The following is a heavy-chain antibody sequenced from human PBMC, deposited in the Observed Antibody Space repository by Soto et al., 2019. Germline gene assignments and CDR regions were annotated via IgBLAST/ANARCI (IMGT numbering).Heavy chain of an antibody. D-gene: IGHD2-15*01. J-gene: IGHJ4*02. CDR2: VYSGDPDI. Sequence: PGESMKISCDASWYFFTHFWIGGVRQMPGKGLEWVGYVYSGDPDIRYSPSFRGQVTISADKSISTAYLQWSSLRASDSGMYYCARGGACSSGSCSVDIWGQGTLVTVSS. V-gene: IGHV5-51*03. CDR1: WYFFTHFW. CDR3: ARGGACSSGSCSVDI.